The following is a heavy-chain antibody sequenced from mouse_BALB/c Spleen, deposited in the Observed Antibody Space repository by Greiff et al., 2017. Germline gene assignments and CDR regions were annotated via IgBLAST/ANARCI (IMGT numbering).Heavy chain of an antibody. V-gene: IGHV5-12-1*01. D-gene: IGHD2-14*01. CDR1: GFAFSSYD. J-gene: IGHJ2*01. CDR2: ISSGGGST. Sequence: EVKVVESGGGLVKPGGSLKLSCAASGFAFSSYDMSWVRQTPEKRLEWVAYISSGGGSTYYPDTVKGRFTISRDNAKNTLYLQMSSLKSEDTAMYYCARSLYRYDEDYFDYWGQGTTLTVSS. CDR3: ARSLYRYDEDYFDY.